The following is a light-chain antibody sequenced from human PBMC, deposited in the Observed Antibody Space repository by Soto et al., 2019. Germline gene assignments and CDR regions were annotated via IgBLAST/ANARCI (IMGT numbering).Light chain of an antibody. CDR2: WAS. Sequence: VMSKSPGSLSVCPGERAPLSCRHTPSDNSNLAWYQQKPGQPPRLLIYWASTRATGIPARFSGSGSGTDFTLTISSLQAEDVAVYYCQQYNNLPRTFGQGTKVDIK. V-gene: IGKV3-15*01. J-gene: IGKJ1*01. CDR3: QQYNNLPRT. CDR1: PSDNSN.